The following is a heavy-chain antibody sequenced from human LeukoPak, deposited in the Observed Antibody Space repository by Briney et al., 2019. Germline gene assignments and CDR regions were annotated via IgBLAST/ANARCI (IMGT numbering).Heavy chain of an antibody. CDR3: ARRYSSSTFDY. V-gene: IGHV4-61*08. CDR1: GGSISSGGYY. J-gene: IGHJ4*02. D-gene: IGHD6-6*01. CDR2: IYYSGST. Sequence: PSETLSLTCTVSGGSISSGGYYWSWIRQPPGKGLEWIGYIYYSGSTNYNPSLKSRVTISVDTSKNQFSLKLSSVTAADTAVYYCARRYSSSTFDYWGQGTLVTVSS.